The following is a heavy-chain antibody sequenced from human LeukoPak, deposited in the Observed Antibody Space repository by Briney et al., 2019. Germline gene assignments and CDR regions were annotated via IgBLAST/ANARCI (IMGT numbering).Heavy chain of an antibody. Sequence: GASVKLSCKASGYTFTSYDINWVRQATGQGLEWMGWLNPNSGNTGYAQKFQGRVTMTRNTSISTAYMELSSLRSEDTAVYYCARYYYDILIGYHEPMDVWGQGTTVTVSS. CDR1: GYTFTSYD. V-gene: IGHV1-8*01. D-gene: IGHD3-9*01. CDR3: ARYYYDILIGYHEPMDV. CDR2: LNPNSGNT. J-gene: IGHJ6*02.